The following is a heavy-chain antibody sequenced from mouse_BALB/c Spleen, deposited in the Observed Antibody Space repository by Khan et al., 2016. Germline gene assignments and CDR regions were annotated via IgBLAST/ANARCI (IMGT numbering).Heavy chain of an antibody. V-gene: IGHV1-77*01. D-gene: IGHD1-2*01. CDR1: GYTFTDYY. Sequence: QVQLQQSGTELPRPGASVKLSCKASGYTFTDYYLHWVMQRTGQGLVWLGEIFPGSGSTYYNEKFKGKASLTADTSYSKAYIQLSSLTSEVSAVYFCARSYYCYFAMDYWGHGASVTVSS. CDR2: IFPGSGST. J-gene: IGHJ4*01. CDR3: ARSYYCYFAMDY.